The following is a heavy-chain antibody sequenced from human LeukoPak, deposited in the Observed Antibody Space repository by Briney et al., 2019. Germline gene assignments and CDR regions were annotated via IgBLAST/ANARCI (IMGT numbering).Heavy chain of an antibody. Sequence: NTSETLSLTCTVSGASVSSGGYYWSWIRQPPGKGLEWIGYIYYSGSTNFHPSLKSRVTISVDTSKNQFSLKVSSVTAADTAVYYCARRGGSGRSFDYWGQGTLVTVSS. V-gene: IGHV4-61*08. J-gene: IGHJ4*02. CDR1: GASVSSGGYY. CDR3: ARRGGSGRSFDY. D-gene: IGHD3-10*01. CDR2: IYYSGST.